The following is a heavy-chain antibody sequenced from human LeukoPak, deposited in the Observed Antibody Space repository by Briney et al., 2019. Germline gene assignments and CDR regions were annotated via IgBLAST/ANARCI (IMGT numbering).Heavy chain of an antibody. V-gene: IGHV3-9*01. J-gene: IGHJ3*02. Sequence: GRSLRLSCAASGFTFDDYAMHWVRQAPGKGLEWVSGISWNSGSIGYADSVKGRFTISRDNAKNSLYLQMNSLRAEDTALYYCAKFFSGTVLDAFDIWGPGTMVTVSS. D-gene: IGHD3-10*01. CDR2: ISWNSGSI. CDR3: AKFFSGTVLDAFDI. CDR1: GFTFDDYA.